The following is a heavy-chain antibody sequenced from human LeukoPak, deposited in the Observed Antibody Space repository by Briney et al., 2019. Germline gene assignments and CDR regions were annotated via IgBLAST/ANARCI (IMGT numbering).Heavy chain of an antibody. CDR1: GFTFSSYW. J-gene: IGHJ4*02. CDR3: AKVHVPWGSYRNLFDY. CDR2: IKQDGSEK. V-gene: IGHV3-7*03. D-gene: IGHD3-16*02. Sequence: GGSLRLSCAASGFTFSSYWMSWVRQAPGKGLEWVANIKQDGSEKYYVDSVKGRFTISRDNAKNSLYLQMNSLRAEDTAVYYCAKVHVPWGSYRNLFDYWGQGTLVTVSS.